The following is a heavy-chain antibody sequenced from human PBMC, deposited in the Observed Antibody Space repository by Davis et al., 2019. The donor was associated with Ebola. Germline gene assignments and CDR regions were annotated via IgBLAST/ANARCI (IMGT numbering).Heavy chain of an antibody. Sequence: AASVKVSCKASGGTFSSYTISWVRQAPGQGLEWLGIINPTGGRTTYSQKFQGRVTMTRDTSTSTVYMELSSLRSEDTAVYYCARDLDYYYGMDVWGKGTTVTVSS. J-gene: IGHJ6*04. V-gene: IGHV1-46*01. CDR2: INPTGGRT. CDR3: ARDLDYYYGMDV. CDR1: GGTFSSYT.